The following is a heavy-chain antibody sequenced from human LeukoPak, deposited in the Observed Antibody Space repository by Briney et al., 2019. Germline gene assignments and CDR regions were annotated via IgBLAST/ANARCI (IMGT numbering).Heavy chain of an antibody. V-gene: IGHV3-9*01. Sequence: PGGSLRLSCAASGFTFDDYAMHWVRQAPVKALEWVSGISWNSGSIGYADSVKGRFTISRDNAKNSLYLQMNSLRAEDTALYYCAKDIGYSSGDYYFDYWGQGTLVTVSS. CDR1: GFTFDDYA. J-gene: IGHJ4*02. CDR2: ISWNSGSI. CDR3: AKDIGYSSGDYYFDY. D-gene: IGHD6-19*01.